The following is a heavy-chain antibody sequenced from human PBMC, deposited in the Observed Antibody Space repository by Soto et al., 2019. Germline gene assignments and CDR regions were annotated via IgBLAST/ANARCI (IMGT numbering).Heavy chain of an antibody. CDR2: IHSDGTTT. CDR1: GFTFSYYW. CDR3: ARGDRGGFDI. Sequence: ELKLVESGGGLVQPGGSLRLSCAASGFTFSYYWMHWVRQAPGTGLVWVSHIHSDGTTTTYADSVKGRFTVSRDNTKNTLYLQMTSLRAEDTAVYYFARGDRGGFDIWGQGTVAIVSS. J-gene: IGHJ3*02. V-gene: IGHV3-74*01. D-gene: IGHD2-15*01.